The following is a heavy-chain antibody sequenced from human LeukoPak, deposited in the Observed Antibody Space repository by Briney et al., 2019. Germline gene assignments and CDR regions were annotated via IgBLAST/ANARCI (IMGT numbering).Heavy chain of an antibody. CDR2: INPNSGDT. J-gene: IGHJ4*02. CDR3: AKGGAYNSDWLFDY. V-gene: IGHV1-2*02. CDR1: GYTFTAYY. D-gene: IGHD6-19*01. Sequence: ASVKVSCKASGYTFTAYYIHWVRQAPGQGLEWMGWINPNSGDTNYAPKFQGRVTMARDTSISTTYTELSRLTSDDTAVYYCAKGGAYNSDWLFDYWGQGTLVTVSS.